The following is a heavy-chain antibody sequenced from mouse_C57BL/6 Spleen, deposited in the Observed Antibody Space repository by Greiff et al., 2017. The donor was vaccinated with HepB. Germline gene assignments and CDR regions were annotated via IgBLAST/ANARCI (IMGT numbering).Heavy chain of an antibody. CDR3: ARRSYYDYYYFDY. Sequence: SGGGLVQPGGSLKLSCAASGFTFSDYYMYWVRQTPEKRLEWVAYISNGGGSTYYPDTVKGRFTISRDNAKNTLYLQMSRLKSEDTAMYDCARRSYYDYYYFDYWGQGTTLTVSS. CDR2: ISNGGGST. CDR1: GFTFSDYY. D-gene: IGHD2-4*01. V-gene: IGHV5-12*01. J-gene: IGHJ2*01.